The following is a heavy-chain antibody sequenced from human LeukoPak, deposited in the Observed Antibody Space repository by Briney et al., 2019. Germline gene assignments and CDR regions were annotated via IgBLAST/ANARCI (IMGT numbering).Heavy chain of an antibody. D-gene: IGHD6-19*01. J-gene: IGHJ4*02. CDR2: INHSGST. CDR3: ASLAVAGLSEGY. Sequence: SETLSLTCAVYGGSFSGYHWNWIRQPPGKGLEWIGEINHSGSTNYNPSLKSRVTISVDTSKNQFSLKLSSVTAADTAVYYCASLAVAGLSEGYWGQGTLVIVSS. V-gene: IGHV4-34*01. CDR1: GGSFSGYH.